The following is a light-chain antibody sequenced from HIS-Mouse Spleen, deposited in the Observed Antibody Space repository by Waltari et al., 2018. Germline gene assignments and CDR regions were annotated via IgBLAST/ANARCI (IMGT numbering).Light chain of an antibody. CDR1: NIGSKS. V-gene: IGLV3-21*03. CDR3: QVWDSSSDHVV. J-gene: IGLJ2*01. CDR2: DDR. Sequence: SYVLTQPPSVSVAPGKTARITCGGNNIGSKSVHWYQQKPGQAPVLVVYDDRDRPSGIPWRFSGSNSGNTATLTISRVEAGDEADYYCQVWDSSSDHVVFGGGTKLTVL.